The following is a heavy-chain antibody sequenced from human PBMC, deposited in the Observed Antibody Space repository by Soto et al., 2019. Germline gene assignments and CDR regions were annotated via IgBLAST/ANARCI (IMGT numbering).Heavy chain of an antibody. J-gene: IGHJ4*02. CDR1: GFAFSTFA. D-gene: IGHD3-22*01. V-gene: IGHV3-23*01. CDR3: ARDQLRPGILYSLGVLLPEYGL. Sequence: GGSLRLSCAASGFAFSTFAMTSVRQAPGKGLEWVAAISVSGNNAYYADSVKGRFTISRDNSQNSVFLQMSSLRADDTAVYYCARDQLRPGILYSLGVLLPEYGLWGQGTLVTVS. CDR2: ISVSGNNA.